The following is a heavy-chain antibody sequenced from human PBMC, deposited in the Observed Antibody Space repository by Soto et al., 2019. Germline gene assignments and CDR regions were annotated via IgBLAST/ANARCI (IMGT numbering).Heavy chain of an antibody. Sequence: QVQLVQSGAEVKKPGASVKVSCKASGYTFTSYGISWVRQAPGQGLEWMGWISAYNGNTNYAQKLQGRVTMTTDTPTSTAYRELRSLRADDTAVYYCARDFGTIFGVVPFDYWGQGTLVTVSS. CDR2: ISAYNGNT. J-gene: IGHJ4*02. V-gene: IGHV1-18*04. D-gene: IGHD3-3*01. CDR1: GYTFTSYG. CDR3: ARDFGTIFGVVPFDY.